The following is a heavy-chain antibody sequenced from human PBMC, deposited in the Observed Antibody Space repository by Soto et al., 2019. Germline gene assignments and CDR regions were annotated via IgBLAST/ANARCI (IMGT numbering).Heavy chain of an antibody. CDR1: GGSLTGHF. CDR3: AREVGRPGRFDP. J-gene: IGHJ5*02. D-gene: IGHD6-6*01. V-gene: IGHV4-4*07. CDR2: IYSSGTT. Sequence: QVQLQESGPGVVKASETLSLTCSVSGGSLTGHFWTWIRQPAGQGPECIGRIYSSGTTTYNPSLESRVTPSIDAAKNQVSLRLKSVTAADTAVYYCAREVGRPGRFDPWGQGILITVSS.